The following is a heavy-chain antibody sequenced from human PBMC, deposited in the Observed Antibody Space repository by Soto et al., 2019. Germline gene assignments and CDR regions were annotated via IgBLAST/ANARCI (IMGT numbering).Heavy chain of an antibody. Sequence: GGSLRLSCAASGFTFSNAWMNWVRQAPGKGLEWVGRIKSKTDGGTTVYAAPVKGRFTISRDDSKNTLYLQMNSLKTEETAVYYCTTEVQVLRYFDWLLSEKRGLDYWGQGTLVTVSS. V-gene: IGHV3-15*07. CDR2: IKSKTDGGTT. CDR3: TTEVQVLRYFDWLLSEKRGLDY. CDR1: GFTFSNAW. D-gene: IGHD3-9*01. J-gene: IGHJ4*02.